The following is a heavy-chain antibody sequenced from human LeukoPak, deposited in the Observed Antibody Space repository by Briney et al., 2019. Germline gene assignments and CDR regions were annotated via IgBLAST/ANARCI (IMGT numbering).Heavy chain of an antibody. D-gene: IGHD2-15*01. CDR2: INPNDGST. J-gene: IGHJ3*02. V-gene: IGHV1-46*01. CDR3: ARDWGYCGGSSCYRGAFDI. Sequence: ASVKVSCKASGYTFSSYYIHWVRQAPGQGLEWMAIINPNDGSTSYAQKFQGRVTMTRDMSTSIVYMELSSLRSEDTAVYYCARDWGYCGGSSCYRGAFDIWGQGTTVTVSS. CDR1: GYTFSSYY.